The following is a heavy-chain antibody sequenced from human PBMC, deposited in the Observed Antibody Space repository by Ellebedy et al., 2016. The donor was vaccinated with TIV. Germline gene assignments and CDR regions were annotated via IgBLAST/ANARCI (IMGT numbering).Heavy chain of an antibody. CDR3: TTVRPGGFLGY. J-gene: IGHJ4*02. V-gene: IGHV3-15*01. D-gene: IGHD5-12*01. CDR2: IKSKTDGGTT. Sequence: GESLKISCAASGFTFSNAWMSWVRQAPGKGLEWVGRIKSKTDGGTTDYAAPVKGRFTISRDDSKNTLYLQMNSLKSDDTAVYYCTTVRPGGFLGYWGQGTLVTVSS. CDR1: GFTFSNAW.